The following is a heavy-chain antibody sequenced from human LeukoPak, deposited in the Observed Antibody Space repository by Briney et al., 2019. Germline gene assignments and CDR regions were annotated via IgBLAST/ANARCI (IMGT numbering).Heavy chain of an antibody. CDR2: IYYSGST. J-gene: IGHJ4*02. Sequence: SQTLSLTCTVSGGSISSGHYYWSWIRQPPGKGLEWIGYIYYSGSTYYNPSLKSRVTISVDTSKNQFSLKLSSVTAADTAVYYCARGFVVVPAADGSFDYWGQGTLVTVSS. D-gene: IGHD2-2*01. V-gene: IGHV4-30-4*01. CDR3: ARGFVVVPAADGSFDY. CDR1: GGSISSGHYY.